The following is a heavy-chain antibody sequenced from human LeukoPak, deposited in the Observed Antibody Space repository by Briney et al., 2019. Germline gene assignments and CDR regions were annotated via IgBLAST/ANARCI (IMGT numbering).Heavy chain of an antibody. V-gene: IGHV3-53*01. CDR1: GFTVSNNY. D-gene: IGHD3-22*01. CDR2: FYTGGST. CDR3: ALYYYHSSGYYEVY. Sequence: GGSLRLSCAASGFTVSNNYMTWVRQAPGKGLEWVSVFYTGGSTYYADSVKGRFTISRDNSKNTLYLQMNALRAEDTAVYYCALYYYHSSGYYEVYWGQGTLVTVSS. J-gene: IGHJ4*02.